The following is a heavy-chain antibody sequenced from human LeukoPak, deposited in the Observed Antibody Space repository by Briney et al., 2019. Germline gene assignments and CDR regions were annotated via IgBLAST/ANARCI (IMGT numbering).Heavy chain of an antibody. D-gene: IGHD3-10*01. CDR2: IYTSGST. Sequence: SQTLSLTCTVSGASISSDGYYWSWIRQPAGKGLEWIGRIYTSGSTNYNPSLKSRVTISVDTAKNQFSLKLSSVTAADTAVYYCARERGVTYYYGSGSYPDYWGQGTLVAVSS. J-gene: IGHJ4*02. CDR3: ARERGVTYYYGSGSYPDY. V-gene: IGHV4-61*02. CDR1: GASISSDGYY.